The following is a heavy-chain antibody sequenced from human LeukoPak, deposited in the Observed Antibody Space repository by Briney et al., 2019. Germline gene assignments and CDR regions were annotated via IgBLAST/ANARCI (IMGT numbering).Heavy chain of an antibody. V-gene: IGHV3-23*01. CDR2: ISGSGDT. CDR3: AKTNYKRTILVWFGEFLLDDN. CDR1: GFTFNSYH. D-gene: IGHD3-10*01. Sequence: PGESLRLSCAASGFTFNSYHMNWVRQAPGKGLECVSIISGSGDTYYADSVKGRFIISRDNSKNTLFLQMNSLRAEDTAIYYCAKTNYKRTILVWFGEFLLDDNWGQGALVTVSS. J-gene: IGHJ4*02.